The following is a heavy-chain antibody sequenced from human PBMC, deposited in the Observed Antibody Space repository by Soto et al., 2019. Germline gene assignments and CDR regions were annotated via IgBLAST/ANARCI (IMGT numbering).Heavy chain of an antibody. V-gene: IGHV3-21*01. Sequence: PGGSLRLSCAASGFTFSSYSMNWVRQAPGKGLEWVSSISSSSSYIYYADSVKGRFTISRDNANNSLYLQMNSLRPEDTAVYYCAKDGVLLWFGEANYGMDVWGQGTTVTVSS. J-gene: IGHJ6*02. D-gene: IGHD3-10*01. CDR3: AKDGVLLWFGEANYGMDV. CDR1: GFTFSSYS. CDR2: ISSSSSYI.